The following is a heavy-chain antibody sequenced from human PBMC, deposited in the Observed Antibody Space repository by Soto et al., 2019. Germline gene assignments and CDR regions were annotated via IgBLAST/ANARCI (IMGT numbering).Heavy chain of an antibody. CDR3: ARQFSAEWLVLVDY. V-gene: IGHV4-39*01. J-gene: IGHJ4*02. Sequence: SETLSLTCTVSGGSISSSSYYWGWIRQPPGKGLEWIGSIYYSGSTYYNPSLKSRVTISVDTSKNQFSLKLSSVTAADTAVYYCARQFSAEWLVLVDYWGQGTLVTVSS. CDR2: IYYSGST. CDR1: GGSISSSSYY. D-gene: IGHD6-19*01.